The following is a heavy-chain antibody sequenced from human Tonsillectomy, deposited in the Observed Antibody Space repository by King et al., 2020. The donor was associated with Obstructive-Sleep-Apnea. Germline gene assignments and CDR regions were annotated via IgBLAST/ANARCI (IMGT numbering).Heavy chain of an antibody. V-gene: IGHV4-34*01. CDR2: SNHSGRT. J-gene: IGHJ5*02. Sequence: VQLQQWGAGLLKPSETLSLTCGVYGGSFSDYYWSGIRQPPGKGREWIGESNHSGRTNYSPSLKSRVTISVATSKNQFSLKLSSVTAADTAVYYCARGSGAASVNWFDPWGQGALVTVSS. CDR3: ARGSGAASVNWFDP. D-gene: IGHD6-13*01. CDR1: GGSFSDYY.